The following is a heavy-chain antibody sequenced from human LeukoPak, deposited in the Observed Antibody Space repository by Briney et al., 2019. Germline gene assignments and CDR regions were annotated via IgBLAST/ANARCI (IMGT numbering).Heavy chain of an antibody. V-gene: IGHV3-30*18. J-gene: IGHJ4*02. D-gene: IGHD6-13*01. CDR1: GFTLSAYA. CDR2: ISYDGSNK. CDR3: AKEGLGSSWYPNYFDY. Sequence: GGSLRLSCAASGFTLSAYAMHWVRQAPGKGLEWVALISYDGSNKYYADFVKGRFTISRDSSKNTLYLQVNSLRAEDTAVYYCAKEGLGSSWYPNYFDYWGQGTLVTVSS.